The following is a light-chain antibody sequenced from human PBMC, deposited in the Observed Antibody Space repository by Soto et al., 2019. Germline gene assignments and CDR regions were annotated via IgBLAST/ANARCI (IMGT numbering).Light chain of an antibody. CDR3: QQASSFPPT. V-gene: IGKV3D-15*01. Sequence: EIVMTQSPATLSVSPGERATLSCRASQSVSSNLAWYQQKPGQAPRLLISGVPSRATGIPDRFSGSGSGTDFILTINSLQPEDFATYYCQQASSFPPTFGQGTRLEI. CDR2: GVP. J-gene: IGKJ5*01. CDR1: QSVSSN.